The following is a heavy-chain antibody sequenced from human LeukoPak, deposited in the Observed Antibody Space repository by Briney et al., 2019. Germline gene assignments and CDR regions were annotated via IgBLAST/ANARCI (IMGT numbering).Heavy chain of an antibody. V-gene: IGHV4-59*02. Sequence: PSETLSLTCTVSGGSVSNYYWTWIRQPPGKGLEWIGYISFSGTTNYNPSLKSRVTMSVDTSKNQFSLKLSSVTAADTAVYYCARDLGYCTSWGQGTLVTVSS. CDR1: GGSVSNYY. CDR3: ARDLGYCTS. CDR2: ISFSGTT. J-gene: IGHJ5*02. D-gene: IGHD2-8*01.